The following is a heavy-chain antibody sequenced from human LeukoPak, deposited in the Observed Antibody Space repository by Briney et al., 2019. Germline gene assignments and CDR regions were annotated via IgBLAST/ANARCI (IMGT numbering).Heavy chain of an antibody. V-gene: IGHV3-23*01. D-gene: IGHD4-11*01. J-gene: IGHJ5*02. CDR2: ISGSNNST. CDR3: AKATVASSSSNWFDA. Sequence: GGSLRLSCAASGFPLSSYAMSWVRQAPGKGLEWVSGISGSNNSTYYADSVKGRFTISRDNSKNTLYLLMNSLRAEDTAVYYCAKATVASSSSNWFDAWGQGTLVTVSS. CDR1: GFPLSSYA.